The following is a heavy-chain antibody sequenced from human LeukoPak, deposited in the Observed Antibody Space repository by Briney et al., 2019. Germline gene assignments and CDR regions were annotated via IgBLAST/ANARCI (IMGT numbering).Heavy chain of an antibody. CDR3: ARGVRFHVGLGNWFDL. J-gene: IGHJ5*02. D-gene: IGHD3-16*01. CDR1: GGTFRGYY. CDR2: IDHSGST. V-gene: IGHV4-34*01. Sequence: ASETLSLTCAVSGGTFRGYYWSWIRQPPGKGLAWIGEIDHSGSTNYNPSLESRVTLSVDTSKNQVSLRLKSVTAADTAVYYCARGVRFHVGLGNWFDLWGQGTLVTVSS.